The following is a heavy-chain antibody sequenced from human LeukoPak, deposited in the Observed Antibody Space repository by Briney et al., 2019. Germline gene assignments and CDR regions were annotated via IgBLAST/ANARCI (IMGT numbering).Heavy chain of an antibody. Sequence: ASVKVSCKASGYTFTSHYMRWVRLAPGQGLEWMGIINPSGGGTRYAQKFQGRVTMTRDTSTSTVYMELSSLRSEDTAVYYCAREGTGSIPHLDHWGQGTLVTVSS. CDR1: GYTFTSHY. CDR3: AREGTGSIPHLDH. J-gene: IGHJ4*02. CDR2: INPSGGGT. D-gene: IGHD3-10*01. V-gene: IGHV1-46*01.